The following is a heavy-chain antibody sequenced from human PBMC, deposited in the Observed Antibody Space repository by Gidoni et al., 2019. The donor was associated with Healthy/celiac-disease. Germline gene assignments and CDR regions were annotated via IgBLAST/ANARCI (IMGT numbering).Heavy chain of an antibody. CDR1: GYTFTSYG. V-gene: IGHV1-18*01. CDR3: ARALGPTYDFSSRDFDY. J-gene: IGHJ4*02. CDR2: ISAYNGNT. D-gene: IGHD3-3*01. Sequence: QVQLVQSGAEVKKPGASVKVSCKASGYTFTSYGIGWVRQAPGQGLEWMGWISAYNGNTNYAQKLQGRVTMTTDTSTSTAYMELRSLRSDDTAVYYCARALGPTYDFSSRDFDYWGQGTLVTVSS.